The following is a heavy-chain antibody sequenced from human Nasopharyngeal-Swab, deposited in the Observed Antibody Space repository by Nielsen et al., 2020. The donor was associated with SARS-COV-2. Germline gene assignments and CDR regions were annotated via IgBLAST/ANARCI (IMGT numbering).Heavy chain of an antibody. CDR3: ARVLAAAGYNWFDP. J-gene: IGHJ5*02. CDR2: INPSGGST. V-gene: IGHV1-46*01. Sequence: WVRQAPGQGLEWMGRINPSGGSTSYAQKFQGRVTMTRDTSTSTVYMELSSLRSEDTAVYYCARVLAAAGYNWFDPWGQGTLVTVSS. D-gene: IGHD6-13*01.